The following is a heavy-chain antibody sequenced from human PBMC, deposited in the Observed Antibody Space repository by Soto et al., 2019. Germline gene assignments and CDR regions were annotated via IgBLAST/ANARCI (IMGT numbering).Heavy chain of an antibody. J-gene: IGHJ6*02. D-gene: IGHD5-18*01. Sequence: SVKVSCKASGGTFSSYAISWVRQAPGQGLEWMGGIIPIFGTANYAQKFQGRVTITADESTSTAYMELSSLRSEDTAVYYCARPGYSYGTYYYYGMDVWGQGTTVTGSS. CDR1: GGTFSSYA. CDR2: IIPIFGTA. V-gene: IGHV1-69*13. CDR3: ARPGYSYGTYYYYGMDV.